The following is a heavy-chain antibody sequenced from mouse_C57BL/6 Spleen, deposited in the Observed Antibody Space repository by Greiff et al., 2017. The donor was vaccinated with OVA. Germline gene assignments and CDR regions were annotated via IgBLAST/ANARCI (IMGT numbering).Heavy chain of an antibody. J-gene: IGHJ2*01. Sequence: QVQLQQSGPELVKPGASVKISCKASGYAFSSSWMNWVKQRPGKGLEWIGRIYPGDGDTNYNGKFKGKATLTADKSSSTAYMQLSSLTSEDSAVYFCASRQLRLPDYFDYWGQGTTLTVSS. D-gene: IGHD3-2*02. CDR2: IYPGDGDT. V-gene: IGHV1-82*01. CDR1: GYAFSSSW. CDR3: ASRQLRLPDYFDY.